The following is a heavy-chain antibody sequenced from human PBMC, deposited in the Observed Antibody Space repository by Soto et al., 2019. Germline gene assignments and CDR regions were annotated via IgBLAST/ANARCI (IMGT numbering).Heavy chain of an antibody. CDR3: ARVFVGATTWFDP. D-gene: IGHD1-26*01. CDR2: IYYSGST. J-gene: IGHJ5*02. Sequence: QVQLQESGPGLVKPSETLSLTCTVSGGSISSNYWSWIRQPPGKGLEWIGYIYYSGSTNYNPSLKSRVTISVDTSKNQCSLKLSSVAAADTAVYYCARVFVGATTWFDPWGQGTLVTVSS. V-gene: IGHV4-59*01. CDR1: GGSISSNY.